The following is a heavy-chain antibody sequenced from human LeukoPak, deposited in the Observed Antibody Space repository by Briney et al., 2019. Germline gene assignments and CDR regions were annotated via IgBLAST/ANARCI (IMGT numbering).Heavy chain of an antibody. Sequence: PGRSLRLSCAASGFTFSSYSMHWVRQAPGKGLEWVAIISYDGSNKNYADSVKGRFTISRDNAKNSLYLQMNSLRAEDTAVYYCARRMGSNDYWGQGTLVTVSS. V-gene: IGHV3-30*04. CDR1: GFTFSSYS. CDR3: ARRMGSNDY. D-gene: IGHD1-26*01. J-gene: IGHJ4*02. CDR2: ISYDGSNK.